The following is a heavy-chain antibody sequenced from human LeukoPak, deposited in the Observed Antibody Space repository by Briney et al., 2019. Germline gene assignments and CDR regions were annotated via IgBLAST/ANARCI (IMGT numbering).Heavy chain of an antibody. CDR3: ARDSSSYYYYMDV. J-gene: IGHJ6*03. CDR1: GGSISSYY. D-gene: IGHD6-6*01. CDR2: IYYSGST. V-gene: IGHV4-59*01. Sequence: SETLSLTCTVSGGSISSYYWSWIRQPPGKGLEWIGYIYYSGSTNYNPSLKSRVIISVDTSKNQFSLKLSSVTAADTAVYYCARDSSSYYYYMDVWGKGTTVTVSS.